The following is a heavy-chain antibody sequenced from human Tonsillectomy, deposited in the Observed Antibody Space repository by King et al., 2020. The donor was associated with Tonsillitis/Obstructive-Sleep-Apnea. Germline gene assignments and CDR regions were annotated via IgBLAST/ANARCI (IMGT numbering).Heavy chain of an antibody. V-gene: IGHV3-48*03. CDR3: AREGRGYSGYDVS. CDR1: GFTFSSYE. CDR2: ISSSGSTI. D-gene: IGHD5-12*01. J-gene: IGHJ4*02. Sequence: VQLVESGGGLVQPGGSLRLSCAASGFTFSSYEMNWVRQAPGKGLEWVSYISSSGSTIYYADSVKGRFTISRDKAKNSLYLQMNSLRAEDTAVYYCAREGRGYSGYDVSWGQGTLVTVSS.